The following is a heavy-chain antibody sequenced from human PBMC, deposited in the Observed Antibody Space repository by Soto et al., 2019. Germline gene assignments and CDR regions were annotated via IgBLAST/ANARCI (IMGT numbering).Heavy chain of an antibody. Sequence: GASVKVSCKASGHTLSSYGISWVRQAPGQGLEWMGWIRTDNGNTNYAQKVQGRVTMTTDTSTSTAYVEVRSLRSDDTAVYYCASSGRSGYRDAFDIWGQGTMVTVPS. V-gene: IGHV1-18*04. CDR2: IRTDNGNT. CDR3: ASSGRSGYRDAFDI. D-gene: IGHD3-22*01. J-gene: IGHJ3*02. CDR1: GHTLSSYG.